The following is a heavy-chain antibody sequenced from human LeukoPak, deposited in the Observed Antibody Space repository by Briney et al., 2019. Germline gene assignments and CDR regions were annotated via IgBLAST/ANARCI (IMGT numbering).Heavy chain of an antibody. CDR2: IIPIFGTA. Sequence: ASVKVSCKASGGTFSSYAISWVRQAPGQGLEWMGGIIPIFGTANYAQKFQGRVTITADESTSTAYMELSSLRSEDTAAYYCARDRDWMTGYHYYFDYWGQGTLVTVSS. CDR1: GGTFSSYA. V-gene: IGHV1-69*13. CDR3: ARDRDWMTGYHYYFDY. J-gene: IGHJ4*02. D-gene: IGHD3-9*01.